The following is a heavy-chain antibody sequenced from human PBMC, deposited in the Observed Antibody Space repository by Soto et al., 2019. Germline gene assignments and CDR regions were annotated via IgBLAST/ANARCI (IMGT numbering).Heavy chain of an antibody. CDR2: INPNSGGT. D-gene: IGHD6-25*01. Sequence: QVQLEQSGAEVKKPGASVKVSCKASGFTFTGHYIHWVRQAPGQGLEWMGWINPNSGGTSYAQKFQGRVTVTTDTSTTTVHMELRSLTPADTAVYYCAREAGWQRMVPYDWGQGTLVTVS. CDR3: AREAGWQRMVPYD. V-gene: IGHV1-2*02. CDR1: GFTFTGHY. J-gene: IGHJ4*02.